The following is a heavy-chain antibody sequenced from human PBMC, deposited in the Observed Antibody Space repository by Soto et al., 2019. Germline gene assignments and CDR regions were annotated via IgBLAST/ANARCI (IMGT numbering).Heavy chain of an antibody. Sequence: ASVKVSCKASGYTFTGHYIHWVRQAPEQGPEWMGEIGPQSGVTRYAQKFQGRVTMTRDTSITTVYMELKNLRPDDTAVYYCGRGRSGQIVVFYWGQGTPVTVSS. D-gene: IGHD1-26*01. CDR1: GYTFTGHY. CDR2: IGPQSGVT. J-gene: IGHJ4*02. V-gene: IGHV1-2*02. CDR3: GRGRSGQIVVFY.